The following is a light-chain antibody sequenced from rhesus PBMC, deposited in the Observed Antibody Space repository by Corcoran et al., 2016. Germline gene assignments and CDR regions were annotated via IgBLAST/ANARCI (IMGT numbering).Light chain of an antibody. J-gene: IGKJ4*01. Sequence: IVMTQSPATLSLSPGERATLSCRASQSVSSSLAWYQQKPGQAPKLLIDGASNRATGLPDRFSGSGSGSDFTLTISSLEPEDVVVYYCQQDYSWPLTFGGGTKVELK. CDR2: GAS. V-gene: IGKV3-42*01. CDR1: QSVSSS. CDR3: QQDYSWPLT.